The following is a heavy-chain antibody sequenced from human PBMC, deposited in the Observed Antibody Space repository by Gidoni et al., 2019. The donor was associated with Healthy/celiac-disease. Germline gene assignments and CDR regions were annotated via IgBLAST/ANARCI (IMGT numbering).Heavy chain of an antibody. J-gene: IGHJ6*02. V-gene: IGHV1-2*02. CDR3: AREAQGSTVLDV. CDR1: GYTFTGYY. D-gene: IGHD4-4*01. Sequence: QVQLVQSGAEVKKPAASVTVSCKASGYTFTGYYMHWVRQATGQGLEWMGWINPNSGGTTYAQTFQGRVTMTRDTYISTAYMELSRLRADDTAVYYCAREAQGSTVLDVWGQGTTVTVSS. CDR2: INPNSGGT.